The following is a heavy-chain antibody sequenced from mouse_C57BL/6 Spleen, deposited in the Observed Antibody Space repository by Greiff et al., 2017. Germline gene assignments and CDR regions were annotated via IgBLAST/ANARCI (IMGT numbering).Heavy chain of an antibody. CDR3: ATHDLLGAMDY. Sequence: QVQLQQPGAELVMPGASVKLSCKASGYTFTSYWMHWVKQRPGQGLEWIGEIDPSDSYTNYNQKFKGKSTLTVDKSSSTAYMQLSSLTSEDSAVYCCATHDLLGAMDYWGQGTTVTVSS. CDR1: GYTFTSYW. J-gene: IGHJ4*01. D-gene: IGHD2-1*01. V-gene: IGHV1-69*01. CDR2: IDPSDSYT.